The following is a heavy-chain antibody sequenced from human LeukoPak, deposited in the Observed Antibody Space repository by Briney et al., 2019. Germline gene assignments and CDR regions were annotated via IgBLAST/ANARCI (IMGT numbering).Heavy chain of an antibody. Sequence: GGSLRLSCAASGFIFSNYYMHWVRQPPGKGPVWVSHINSDGGDINYADSVKGRFTISRDNAKNTLYLQMNSLRVEDTALYYCGRGKSPAAVDDWGQGTLVTVPS. J-gene: IGHJ4*02. V-gene: IGHV3-74*01. CDR3: GRGKSPAAVDD. CDR2: INSDGGDI. CDR1: GFIFSNYY. D-gene: IGHD2-2*01.